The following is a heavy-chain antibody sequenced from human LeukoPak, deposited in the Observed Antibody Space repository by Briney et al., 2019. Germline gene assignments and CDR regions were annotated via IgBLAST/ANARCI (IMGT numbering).Heavy chain of an antibody. CDR1: GGSFSGYY. CDR2: INHSGST. V-gene: IGHV4-34*01. Sequence: PSETLSLTCAVYGGSFSGYYWSWIRQPPGKGLEWIGEINHSGSTNYNPSLKSRVTISVDTSKNQFSLKLSSVTAADTAVYYCARGRYDILTGYYDYNWFDPWGQGTLVTVSS. CDR3: ARGRYDILTGYYDYNWFDP. J-gene: IGHJ5*02. D-gene: IGHD3-9*01.